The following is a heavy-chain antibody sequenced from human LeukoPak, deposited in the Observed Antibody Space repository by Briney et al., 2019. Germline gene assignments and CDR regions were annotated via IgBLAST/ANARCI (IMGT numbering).Heavy chain of an antibody. D-gene: IGHD5-18*01. CDR3: ARHLSGVTGYSYGRGIDY. CDR2: IRSSGSNI. CDR1: GFTFSSYE. J-gene: IGHJ4*02. V-gene: IGHV3-48*03. Sequence: GGSLRLSCEASGFTFSSYEMNWVRQAPGKGLEWVSYIRSSGSNIYYADSVKGRFTISRDNAKNSLYLQMKSLRAEDTAVYYCARHLSGVTGYSYGRGIDYWGQGTLVTVSS.